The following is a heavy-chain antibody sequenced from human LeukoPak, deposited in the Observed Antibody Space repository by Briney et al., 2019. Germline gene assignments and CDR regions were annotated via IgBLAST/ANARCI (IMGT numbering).Heavy chain of an antibody. CDR3: ARKDDSSGYYVDQ. D-gene: IGHD3-22*01. J-gene: IGHJ4*02. CDR1: GGSISSHY. CDR2: IHYSGST. Sequence: SETLSLTCTVSGGSISSHYWSWLRQPPGKRLEWIGYIHYSGSTNYNPSLKRRVTISVDTSKNQFSLILRSVTAADTAVYYCARKDDSSGYYVDQWGQGTLVTVSS. V-gene: IGHV4-59*11.